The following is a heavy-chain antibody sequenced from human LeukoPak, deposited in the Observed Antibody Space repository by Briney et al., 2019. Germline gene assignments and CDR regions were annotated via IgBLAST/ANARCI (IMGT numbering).Heavy chain of an antibody. CDR1: GGSISSYY. V-gene: IGHV4-59*01. J-gene: IGHJ3*02. D-gene: IGHD3-22*01. Sequence: SETLSLTCTVSGGSISSYYWSWIRQPPGKGLEWIGYIYYSGSTNYNPSLKSRVTISVDTSKNQFSLKLSSVTAADTAVYYCARAGDYYDSSGYYHDAFDIWGQGTMVTVSS. CDR2: IYYSGST. CDR3: ARAGDYYDSSGYYHDAFDI.